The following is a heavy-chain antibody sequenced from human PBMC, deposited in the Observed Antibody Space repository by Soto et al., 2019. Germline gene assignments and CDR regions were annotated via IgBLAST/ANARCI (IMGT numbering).Heavy chain of an antibody. J-gene: IGHJ6*03. Sequence: SETLSLTCTVSGGSISSSSYYWGWIRQPPGKGLEWIGSIYYSGSTYYNPSLKGRSTISVDTSKNQFSLKLSSVTAADTAVYYCARPPTRGYYYYMDVWGKGTTVTVSS. V-gene: IGHV4-39*01. CDR2: IYYSGST. CDR3: ARPPTRGYYYYMDV. D-gene: IGHD2-15*01. CDR1: GGSISSSSYY.